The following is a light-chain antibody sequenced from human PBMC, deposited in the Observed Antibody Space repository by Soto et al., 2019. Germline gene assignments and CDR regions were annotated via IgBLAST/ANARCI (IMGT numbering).Light chain of an antibody. Sequence: QSVLTQPPSASGSPGQSVTISCTGTSSDVGGYNYVSWYQQHPGKAPKLMIYEVSKRPPGVPDRFSGSKSGNTASLTVSGLQAEDEADYYCSSYAGSNNFGVFGTGTKLTVL. CDR1: SSDVGGYNY. CDR2: EVS. CDR3: SSYAGSNNFGV. V-gene: IGLV2-8*01. J-gene: IGLJ1*01.